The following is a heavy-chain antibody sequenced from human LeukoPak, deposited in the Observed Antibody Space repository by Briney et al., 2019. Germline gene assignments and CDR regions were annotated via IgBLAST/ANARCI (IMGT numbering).Heavy chain of an antibody. D-gene: IGHD3-10*01. Sequence: GGSLRLSCAASGFTFSSYSMNWVRQAPGKGLEWVSGISWNSGSIGYADSVKGRFTISRDNAKNSLYLQMNSLRAEDTALYYCAKEGSGTYYFDYWGQGTLVTVSS. CDR3: AKEGSGTYYFDY. CDR2: ISWNSGSI. J-gene: IGHJ4*02. CDR1: GFTFSSYS. V-gene: IGHV3-9*01.